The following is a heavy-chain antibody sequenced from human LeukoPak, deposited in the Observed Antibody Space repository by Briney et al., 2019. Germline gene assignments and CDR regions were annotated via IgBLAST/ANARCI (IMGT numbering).Heavy chain of an antibody. CDR2: MHSTGST. J-gene: IGHJ4*02. Sequence: SETLSLTCTVSGGSVSSGSQFWGWIRQPPGKGLEWIGSMHSTGSTFDNPSLKSRVTISLDTSKNQFSLRLSSVTAADTAVYYCVREGSYFGQGDDYWGQGTLVTVSS. CDR3: VREGSYFGQGDDY. V-gene: IGHV4-39*07. CDR1: GGSVSSGSQF. D-gene: IGHD3-10*01.